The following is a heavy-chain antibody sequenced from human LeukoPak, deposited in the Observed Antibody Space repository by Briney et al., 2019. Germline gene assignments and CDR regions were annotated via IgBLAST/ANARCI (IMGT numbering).Heavy chain of an antibody. V-gene: IGHV3-23*01. CDR3: AKDRVGRWLQSTRPFVDY. D-gene: IGHD5-24*01. Sequence: GGSRSPSFPALGFTLRSYARSWVRKAPGRGLKWVSPIMGSGGSTYYADSVKGRFTISRDNSKNTLYLQMNSLRAEDTAVYYCAKDRVGRWLQSTRPFVDYWGQGTLVTVSS. CDR2: IMGSGGST. CDR1: GFTLRSYA. J-gene: IGHJ4*02.